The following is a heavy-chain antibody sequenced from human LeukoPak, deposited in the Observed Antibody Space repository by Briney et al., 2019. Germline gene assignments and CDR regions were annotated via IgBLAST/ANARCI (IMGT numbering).Heavy chain of an antibody. CDR3: AQIYGSGWGFYYYGMDV. CDR2: IYHSGST. J-gene: IGHJ6*04. CDR1: GGSISSSNW. Sequence: SETLSLTCAVSGGSISSSNWWSWVRQPPGKGLEWIGEIYHSGSTNYNPSLKSRVTISVDKSKNQFSLKLSSVTAADTAVYYCAQIYGSGWGFYYYGMDVWGKGTTVTVSS. V-gene: IGHV4-4*02. D-gene: IGHD6-19*01.